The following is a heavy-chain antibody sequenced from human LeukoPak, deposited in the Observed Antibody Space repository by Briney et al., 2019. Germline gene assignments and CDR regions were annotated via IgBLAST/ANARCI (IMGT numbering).Heavy chain of an antibody. V-gene: IGHV1-69*05. CDR3: ARGATITKFDY. D-gene: IGHD5-12*01. CDR2: IIPIFGTA. J-gene: IGHJ4*02. Sequence: ASVKVSCKASGGTFSSYAISWVRQAPGQGLEWMGGIIPIFGTANYAQKFQGRVTITTDESTSTAYMELSSLRSEGTAVYYCARGATITKFDYWGQGTLVTVSS. CDR1: GGTFSSYA.